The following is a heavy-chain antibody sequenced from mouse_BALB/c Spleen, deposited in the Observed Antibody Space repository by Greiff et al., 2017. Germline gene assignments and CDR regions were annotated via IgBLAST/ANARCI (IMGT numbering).Heavy chain of an antibody. J-gene: IGHJ3*01. CDR1: GFTFSSYA. D-gene: IGHD2-4*01. CDR2: ISSGGSYT. V-gene: IGHV5-9-4*01. CDR3: ARERGEYDYPAWFAY. Sequence: EVHLVESGGGLVKPGGSLKLSCAASGFTFSSYAMSWVRQSPEKRLEWVAEISSGGSYTYYPDTVTGRFTISRDNAKNTLYLEMSSLRSEDTAMYYCARERGEYDYPAWFAYWGQGTLVTVSA.